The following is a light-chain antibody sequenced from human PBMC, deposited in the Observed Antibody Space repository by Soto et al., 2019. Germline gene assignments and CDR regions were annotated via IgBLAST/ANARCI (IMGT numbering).Light chain of an antibody. Sequence: QSVLTQPASVSGSPGQSITISCTGTSSDVGGYNYVSWYQQHPGKAPKLMIYEVSDRPSGVSNRFSGPKSGNTASLTISGLQAEDEADYYCSSYTSSSPFLFGTGTKVTVL. V-gene: IGLV2-14*01. J-gene: IGLJ1*01. CDR2: EVS. CDR3: SSYTSSSPFL. CDR1: SSDVGGYNY.